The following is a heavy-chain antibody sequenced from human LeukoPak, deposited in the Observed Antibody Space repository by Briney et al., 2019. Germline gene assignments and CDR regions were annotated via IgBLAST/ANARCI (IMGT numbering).Heavy chain of an antibody. CDR3: GKGGPTGSNYFDF. V-gene: IGHV3-23*01. CDR2: ISGSGYYS. Sequence: GGSLRLSCAASEFTFDNYAMSWVRQAPGKGLEWVSVISGSGYYSYYADSVKGRFTVSRDNSKTTLYLQMNSLRADDTAVYYCGKGGPTGSNYFDFWGQGTLVTVPS. D-gene: IGHD1-26*01. CDR1: EFTFDNYA. J-gene: IGHJ4*02.